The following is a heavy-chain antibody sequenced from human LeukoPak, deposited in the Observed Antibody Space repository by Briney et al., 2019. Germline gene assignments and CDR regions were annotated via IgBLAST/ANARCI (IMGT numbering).Heavy chain of an antibody. D-gene: IGHD2-15*01. V-gene: IGHV4-4*02. CDR2: IYHGGST. CDR1: GDSISNSHW. CDR3: ARHVAYCSGGTCYSTWYFDL. Sequence: SETLSLTCAVSGDSISNSHWWSWVRQPPRKGMEWIGEIYHGGSTNFNPSLKSRVTISVDRSNNQFSLRLTSVTAADTAVYYCARHVAYCSGGTCYSTWYFDLWGRGTLVTVSS. J-gene: IGHJ2*01.